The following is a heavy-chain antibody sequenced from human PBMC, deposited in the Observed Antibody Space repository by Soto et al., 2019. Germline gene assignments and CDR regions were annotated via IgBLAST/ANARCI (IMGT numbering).Heavy chain of an antibody. CDR2: IGSGGST. Sequence: GGSPRLCCSACGFTVCTYAMDGVRQAPGKGLEYVSAIGSGGSTHYADSAKDRFTISRDNSKNTLYLQMSSLRAEDTAVYYCVRPFTTMTTKYYYGVDVWGQGTTVTVSS. CDR3: VRPFTTMTTKYYYGVDV. J-gene: IGHJ6*02. D-gene: IGHD4-17*01. V-gene: IGHV3-64D*08. CDR1: GFTVCTYA.